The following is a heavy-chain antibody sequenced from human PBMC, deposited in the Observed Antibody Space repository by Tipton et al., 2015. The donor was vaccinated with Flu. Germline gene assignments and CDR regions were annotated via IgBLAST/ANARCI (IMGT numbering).Heavy chain of an antibody. Sequence: TLSLTCTVSGGSISTYYWSWIRQPPGKGLEWIRFINYNGGTDYNPSLKSRVTISVDTSKNQFSLRLSSVTAADTAVYYCARAPYSDYDTSGSSFDYWGQGTLVNGSS. V-gene: IGHV4-59*01. CDR2: INYNGGT. D-gene: IGHD3-22*01. CDR3: ARAPYSDYDTSGSSFDY. CDR1: GGSISTYY. J-gene: IGHJ4*02.